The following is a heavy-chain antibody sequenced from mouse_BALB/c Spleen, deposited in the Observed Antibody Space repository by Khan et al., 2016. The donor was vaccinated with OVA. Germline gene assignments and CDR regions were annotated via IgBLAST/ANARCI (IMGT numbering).Heavy chain of an antibody. J-gene: IGHJ3*01. Sequence: VXGXESGGDLVKPGGSLKFSCAASGFTFSSYSMSWVRQTPDKRLEWVATISSGGDYTYYSDNVKGRFTISRDNAKNTLYLQMSSLKSEDTAMYYCASHLTGSFAYWGQGTLVTVSA. CDR1: GFTFSSYS. V-gene: IGHV5-6*01. D-gene: IGHD4-1*01. CDR3: ASHLTGSFAY. CDR2: ISSGGDYT.